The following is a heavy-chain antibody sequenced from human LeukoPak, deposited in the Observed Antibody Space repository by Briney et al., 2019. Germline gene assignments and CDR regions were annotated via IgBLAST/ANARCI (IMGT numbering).Heavy chain of an antibody. CDR2: TKQDETEK. V-gene: IGHV3-7*04. Sequence: GGSLRLSCAASGFTFSNYWMSWVRQAPGKGLEWVANTKQDETEKHYADSVKGRFTISRDNAQNSLCLQTNSLRAEDTAVYFCARNRQWLLADYWGQGTVVTVSS. J-gene: IGHJ4*02. CDR1: GFTFSNYW. D-gene: IGHD3-22*01. CDR3: ARNRQWLLADY.